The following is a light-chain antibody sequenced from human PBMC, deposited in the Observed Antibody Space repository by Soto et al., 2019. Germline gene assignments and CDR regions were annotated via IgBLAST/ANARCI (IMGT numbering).Light chain of an antibody. J-gene: IGLJ1*01. V-gene: IGLV2-14*01. CDR3: SSYSSSATPYV. CDR1: SSDIGPYNY. Sequence: QSVLTQPASVSGSPGQSITISCIGTSSDIGPYNYVSWYQQHPDKAPKLILYEVTNRPSGASDRFSGSKSGNAAFLTISGLQAEDEADYYCSSYSSSATPYVFGTGTKVTV. CDR2: EVT.